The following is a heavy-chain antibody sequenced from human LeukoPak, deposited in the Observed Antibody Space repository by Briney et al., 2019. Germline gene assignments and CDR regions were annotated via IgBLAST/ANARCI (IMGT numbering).Heavy chain of an antibody. J-gene: IGHJ4*02. V-gene: IGHV4-59*01. D-gene: IGHD7-27*01. CDR2: MYFGERT. CDR1: GASMTSYY. CDR3: ARIPGDRPDD. Sequence: SETLSLTCTVSGASMTSYYWNWIRQPPGKGLEWVGYMYFGERTNYNPSLKSRATISIDTSKKQFSLNLKSVTAADTAVYYCARIPGDRPDDWGQGTLVTVS.